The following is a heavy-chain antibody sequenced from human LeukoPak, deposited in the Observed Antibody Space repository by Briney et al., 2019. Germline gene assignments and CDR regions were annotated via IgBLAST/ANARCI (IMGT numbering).Heavy chain of an antibody. CDR1: GGSIGSYS. CDR3: ARRGYSYGTMYYFDY. V-gene: IGHV4-59*08. Sequence: SETLSLTCTVSGGSIGSYSWSWIRQPPGKGLEWIGYIYYTGSTNYNPPLESRVTISVDTSKNQFSLKLRSVTAADTAVYYCARRGYSYGTMYYFDYWGQGTLVTVSS. J-gene: IGHJ4*02. D-gene: IGHD5-18*01. CDR2: IYYTGST.